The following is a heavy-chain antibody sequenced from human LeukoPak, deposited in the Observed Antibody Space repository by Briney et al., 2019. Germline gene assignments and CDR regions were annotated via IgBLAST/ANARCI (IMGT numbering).Heavy chain of an antibody. J-gene: IGHJ4*02. V-gene: IGHV4-59*01. D-gene: IGHD6-13*01. CDR1: GVSISSYY. CDR2: IYYSGST. Sequence: SETLSLTCTVSGVSISSYYWSWIRQPPGKGLEWIGYIYYSGSTNYNPSLKSRVTISVDTSKNQFSLKLSSVTAADTAVYYCARGIDRIAARTYYFDYWGQGTLVTVSS. CDR3: ARGIDRIAARTYYFDY.